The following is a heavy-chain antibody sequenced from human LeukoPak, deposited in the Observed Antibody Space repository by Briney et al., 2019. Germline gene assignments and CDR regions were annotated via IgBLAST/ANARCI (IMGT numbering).Heavy chain of an antibody. CDR2: IYYSGST. CDR1: GGSISSGGYY. CDR3: ARVSLWFGVRPFDY. Sequence: SETLSLTCTVSGGSISSGGYYWSWIHQHPGKGLEWIGYIYYSGSTYYNPSLKSRVTISVDTSKNQFSLKLSSVTAADTAVYYCARVSLWFGVRPFDYWGQGTLVTVSS. J-gene: IGHJ4*02. V-gene: IGHV4-31*03. D-gene: IGHD3-10*01.